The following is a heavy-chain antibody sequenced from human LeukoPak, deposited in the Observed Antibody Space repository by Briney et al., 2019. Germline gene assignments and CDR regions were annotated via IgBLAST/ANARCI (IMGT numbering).Heavy chain of an antibody. Sequence: GGSLRLSCAGSGFTFSSFAMSWVRQAPGKGLEWVSVISGSDGSTYYAASVKGRFTISRDNSKNTLFLQMNSVRAEDTAVYYCAKDGDLGYWGQGTLVTVSS. CDR2: ISGSDGST. CDR1: GFTFSSFA. D-gene: IGHD7-27*01. J-gene: IGHJ4*02. CDR3: AKDGDLGY. V-gene: IGHV3-23*01.